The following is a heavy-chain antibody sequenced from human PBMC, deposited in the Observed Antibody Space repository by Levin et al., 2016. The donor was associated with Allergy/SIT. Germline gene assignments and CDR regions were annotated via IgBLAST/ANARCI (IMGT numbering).Heavy chain of an antibody. Sequence: WVRQAPGQRLEWMGWINAGNGNTKYSQKFQGRVTITRDTSASTAYLELSSLRSEDTAVYYCARDGRVVVGALNYYCGMDVWGQGTTVTVSS. CDR2: INAGNGNT. V-gene: IGHV1-3*01. D-gene: IGHD2-21*01. CDR3: ARDGRVVVGALNYYCGMDV. J-gene: IGHJ6*02.